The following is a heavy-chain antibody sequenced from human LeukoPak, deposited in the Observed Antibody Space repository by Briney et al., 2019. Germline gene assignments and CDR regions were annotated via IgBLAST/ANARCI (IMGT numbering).Heavy chain of an antibody. CDR2: INHSGST. Sequence: SETLSLTCAVYGGSFSGYYWSWIRQPPGKGLEWIGEINHSGSTNYNPSLKSRVTISVDTSKNQFSLKLSSVTAADTAVYYCARMSARRLGFDYWGQGTLVTVSS. D-gene: IGHD3-16*01. CDR1: GGSFSGYY. CDR3: ARMSARRLGFDY. J-gene: IGHJ4*02. V-gene: IGHV4-34*01.